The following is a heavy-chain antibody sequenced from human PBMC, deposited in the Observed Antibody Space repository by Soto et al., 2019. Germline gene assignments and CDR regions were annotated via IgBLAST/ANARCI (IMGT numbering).Heavy chain of an antibody. D-gene: IGHD3-22*01. CDR1: GGSISSSSYY. CDR3: ARHWVIVVVSAPILHNWFDP. Sequence: SETLSLTCTVSGGSISSSSYYWGWIRQPPGKGLEWIGSIYYSGSTYYNPSLKSRVTISVDTSKNQFSLKLSSVTAADTAVYYCARHWVIVVVSAPILHNWFDPWGQGTLVTVSS. CDR2: IYYSGST. J-gene: IGHJ5*02. V-gene: IGHV4-39*01.